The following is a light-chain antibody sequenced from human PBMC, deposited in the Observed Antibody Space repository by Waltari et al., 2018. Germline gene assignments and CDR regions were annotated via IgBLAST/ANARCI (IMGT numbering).Light chain of an antibody. J-gene: IGKJ5*01. V-gene: IGKV3-15*01. Sequence: IVLTQWLATLSVSPGESAIISCRASQSVTSNLAWYQQKPGQAPRLLIYDASTRATSIPARFRGSGSGTEFTLTISSLQSEDSATYYCQQYNRWPPITFGQGTRLEIK. CDR3: QQYNRWPPIT. CDR2: DAS. CDR1: QSVTSN.